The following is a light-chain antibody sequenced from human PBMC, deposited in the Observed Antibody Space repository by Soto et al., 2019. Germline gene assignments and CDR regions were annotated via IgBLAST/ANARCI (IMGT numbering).Light chain of an antibody. J-gene: IGKJ4*02. Sequence: EIVLTQSPATLSLSPGERATLSCRASQSVSNYLAWYQQKPGQAPRLLIYDASNRATGIPARFSGSGSGTDFTPPISSIEPEDDTVYYYQQRSNWPRRTFGGGTKVEIK. CDR3: QQRSNWPRRT. V-gene: IGKV3-11*01. CDR1: QSVSNY. CDR2: DAS.